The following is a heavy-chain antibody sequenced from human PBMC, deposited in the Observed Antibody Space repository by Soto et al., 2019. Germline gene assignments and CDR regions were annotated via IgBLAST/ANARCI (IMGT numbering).Heavy chain of an antibody. CDR1: GGSINSGSNY. J-gene: IGHJ3*02. V-gene: IGHV4-31*11. Sequence: QVQLQESGPGLVRPSQTLSLTCAVSGGSINSGSNYWSWLRQRPGKGLEWIGYIYHTGTTYYNPTLRSRVTISIDTSASLFSLHLSSVTAADTAVYYCASAANDVVVIDATTFDAFDIWGRGTKVIVSS. D-gene: IGHD2-15*01. CDR2: IYHTGTT. CDR3: ASAANDVVVIDATTFDAFDI.